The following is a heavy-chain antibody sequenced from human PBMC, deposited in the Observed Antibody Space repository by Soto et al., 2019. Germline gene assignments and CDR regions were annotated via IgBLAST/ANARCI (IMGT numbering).Heavy chain of an antibody. CDR3: AKDAATVTTSGDAFDI. J-gene: IGHJ3*02. Sequence: EVQLLESGGGLVQPGGSLRLSCAASGFTFSSYAMSWVRQAPGKGLEWVSAISGSGGSTYYADSVKGRFTISRDNSKNTLYLLMNSLRAEDTAVYYCAKDAATVTTSGDAFDIWGQGTMVTVSS. V-gene: IGHV3-23*01. CDR1: GFTFSSYA. CDR2: ISGSGGST. D-gene: IGHD4-17*01.